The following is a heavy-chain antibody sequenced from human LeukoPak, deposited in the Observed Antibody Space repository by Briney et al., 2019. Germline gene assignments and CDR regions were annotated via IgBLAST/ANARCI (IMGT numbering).Heavy chain of an antibody. CDR3: ARAHGDYYYMDV. V-gene: IGHV4-39*07. CDR2: IYHSGST. Sequence: SETLSLTCTVSGGSISSSSYYWGWIRQPPGKGLEWIGSIYHSGSTYYNPSLKSRVTISVDTSKNQFSLKLSSVTAADTAVYYCARAHGDYYYMDVWGKGTTVTVSS. D-gene: IGHD4-17*01. J-gene: IGHJ6*03. CDR1: GGSISSSSYY.